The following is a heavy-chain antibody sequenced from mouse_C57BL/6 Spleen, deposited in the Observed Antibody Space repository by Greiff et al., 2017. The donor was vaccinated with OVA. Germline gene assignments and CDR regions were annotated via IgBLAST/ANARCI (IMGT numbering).Heavy chain of an antibody. CDR2: IHPSDSDT. Sequence: QVQLQQSGAELVKPGASVKVSCKASGYTFTSYWMHWVKQRPGQGLEWIGSIHPSDSDTNYNQKFKGKATLTVDKSSSTAYMQLSSLTSEYSAVYDCAIGYYGSSDYAMDYWGQGTSVTVSS. CDR3: AIGYYGSSDYAMDY. V-gene: IGHV1-74*01. D-gene: IGHD1-1*01. J-gene: IGHJ4*01. CDR1: GYTFTSYW.